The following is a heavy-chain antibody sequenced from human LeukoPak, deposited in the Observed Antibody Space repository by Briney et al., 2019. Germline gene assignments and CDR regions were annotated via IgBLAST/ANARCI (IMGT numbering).Heavy chain of an antibody. CDR3: ARKAWDSSGYYCLDY. CDR2: IGGTSGTI. J-gene: IGHJ4*02. V-gene: IGHV3-48*02. Sequence: PGGSLRLSCAASGFTFSSYSMNWVRQAPGKGLEWVSYIGGTSGTIYYADSVKGRFTVSRDNAKNSLYLQMNSLRDEDTAVYFCARKAWDSSGYYCLDYWGQGTLVIVSS. D-gene: IGHD3-22*01. CDR1: GFTFSSYS.